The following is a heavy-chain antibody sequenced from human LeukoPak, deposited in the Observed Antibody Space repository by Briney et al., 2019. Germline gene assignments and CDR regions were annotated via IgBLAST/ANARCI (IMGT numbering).Heavy chain of an antibody. CDR2: IIPILGIA. Sequence: SVKVSCKASGGTFSSYTISWVRQAPGQGLDWMGRIIPILGIANYAQKFQGRVTITADKSTSTAYMELSSLRSEDTAVYYCARGIVGATYYFDDWGQGTLVTVSS. D-gene: IGHD1-26*01. CDR1: GGTFSSYT. J-gene: IGHJ4*02. CDR3: ARGIVGATYYFDD. V-gene: IGHV1-69*02.